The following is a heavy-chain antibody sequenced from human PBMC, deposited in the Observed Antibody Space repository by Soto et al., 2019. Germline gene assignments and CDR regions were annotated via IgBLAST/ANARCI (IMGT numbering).Heavy chain of an antibody. Sequence: QVQLVESGGGVVHSGTSLRLSCAASGFTFSSYGMHWVRQAPGKGLEWVAVIWYDGSSEYYADSVKSRFTISRDNYKNTLYLQMNSLRAEDTAVYYCARAGVEESIQVEYFQHLGQGTLVTVSA. CDR2: IWYDGSSE. J-gene: IGHJ1*01. CDR1: GFTFSSYG. CDR3: ARAGVEESIQVEYFQH. V-gene: IGHV3-33*01. D-gene: IGHD2-8*01.